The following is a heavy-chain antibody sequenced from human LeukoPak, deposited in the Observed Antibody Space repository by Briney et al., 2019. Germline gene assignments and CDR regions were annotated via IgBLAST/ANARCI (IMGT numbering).Heavy chain of an antibody. CDR3: AGGYSGYDTFFEY. V-gene: IGHV4-61*02. CDR1: GGSISSGSYY. CDR2: IYTSGST. D-gene: IGHD5-12*01. Sequence: SETLSLTCAVSGGSISSGSYYWSWIRQPAGKGLEWIGRIYTSGSTNYNPSLKSRVTISVDTSKNQFSLKLSSVTAADTAVYYCAGGYSGYDTFFEYWGQGTLVTVSS. J-gene: IGHJ4*02.